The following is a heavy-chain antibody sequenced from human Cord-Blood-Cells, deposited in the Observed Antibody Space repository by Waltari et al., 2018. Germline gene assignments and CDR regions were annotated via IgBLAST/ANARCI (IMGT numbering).Heavy chain of an antibody. CDR3: KCRGSSTYDY. CDR2: IRSKANSYAT. Sequence: EVQLVESGGGLVQPGGSLQLSCAASGFTFSGSATHWVRPASGKGVEWVGRIRSKANSYATAYAASVKGRFTISRDDSKNTAYLQMNSLKTEDTAVYYCKCRGSSTYDYWGQGTLVTVSS. CDR1: GFTFSGSA. J-gene: IGHJ4*02. V-gene: IGHV3-73*02.